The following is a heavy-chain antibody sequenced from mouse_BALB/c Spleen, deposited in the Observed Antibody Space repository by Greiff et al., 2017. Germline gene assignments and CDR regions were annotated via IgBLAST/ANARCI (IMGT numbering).Heavy chain of an antibody. V-gene: IGHV2-6-4*01. CDR3: ARNSAYDYDSWFDY. J-gene: IGHJ3*01. Sequence: LVAPSQSLSITCTVSGFSLSSYRVHLVRQPPGKGLEWLGMIWGGGSTDYNSALKSRLSISKDNSKSQVFLKMNSLQTDDTAMYYCARNSAYDYDSWFDYWGQGTLVTVSA. D-gene: IGHD2-4*01. CDR1: GFSLSSYR. CDR2: IWGGGST.